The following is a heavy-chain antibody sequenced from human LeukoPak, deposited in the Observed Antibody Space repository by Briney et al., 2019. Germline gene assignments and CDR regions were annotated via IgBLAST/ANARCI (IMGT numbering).Heavy chain of an antibody. J-gene: IGHJ1*01. Sequence: ASVKVSCKASGYTFTNFGISWVRQAPGQRLEWMGWIGPYTGKTNYAQKFQGRVTVTTDTSTTTAYMELRSLRSDDTAVYYCASCHCTNGVCYGECEYFQEWGQGTLVTVSS. CDR1: GYTFTNFG. D-gene: IGHD2-8*01. CDR2: IGPYTGKT. CDR3: ASCHCTNGVCYGECEYFQE. V-gene: IGHV1-18*01.